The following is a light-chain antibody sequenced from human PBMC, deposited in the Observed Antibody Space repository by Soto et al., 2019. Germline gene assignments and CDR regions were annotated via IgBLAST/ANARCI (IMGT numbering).Light chain of an antibody. CDR3: QQRSNWPTWT. V-gene: IGKV3D-20*02. Sequence: EIVLTQSPGTLSLSPGERATLSCRTNQSVSSNYLAWYNQKPGQAPRLLIYGASSRATGIPDTFSGSWSGPDFTLTISRLEPEDFAVYYSQQRSNWPTWTFGQGTKVDIK. CDR1: QSVSSNY. J-gene: IGKJ1*01. CDR2: GAS.